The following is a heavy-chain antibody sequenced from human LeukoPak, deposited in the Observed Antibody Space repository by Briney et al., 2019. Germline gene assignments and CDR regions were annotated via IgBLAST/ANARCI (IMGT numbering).Heavy chain of an antibody. J-gene: IGHJ4*02. D-gene: IGHD5-18*01. Sequence: ASVKVSCKASGYTFTSYGISWVRQAPGQGLEWMGWISAYNGNTNYAQKLQGRVTMTTDTSTSTAYMELRSLRSDDTAVYYCARGARGYSYGYIEVYYFDYWGQGTLVTVSS. CDR2: ISAYNGNT. V-gene: IGHV1-18*01. CDR1: GYTFTSYG. CDR3: ARGARGYSYGYIEVYYFDY.